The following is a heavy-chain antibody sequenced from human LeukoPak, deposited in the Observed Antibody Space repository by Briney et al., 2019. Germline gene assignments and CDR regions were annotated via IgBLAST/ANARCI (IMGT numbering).Heavy chain of an antibody. CDR1: GFTFSSYE. V-gene: IGHV3-48*03. CDR3: ARESIAVAGAPFDY. Sequence: GGSLRLSCAASGFTFSSYEMNWVRQAPGKGLEWVSYISSGSTIYDADSVKGRFTISRDNAKSSLYLQMNSLRAEDTAVYHCARESIAVAGAPFDYWGQGTLVTVSS. J-gene: IGHJ4*02. D-gene: IGHD6-19*01. CDR2: ISSGSTI.